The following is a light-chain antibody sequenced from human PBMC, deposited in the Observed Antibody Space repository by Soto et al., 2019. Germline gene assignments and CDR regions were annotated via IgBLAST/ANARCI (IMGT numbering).Light chain of an antibody. V-gene: IGKV3-11*01. Sequence: VVLTQSPVTLSLSPGKRATLSCRASQSVSSSLIWYQQKPGQAPRLLIYDASNRATGIPARFSGSGYGTDFILTISSLEPEDFAIYYCQQRSTWPRTFGGGTKVDIK. CDR1: QSVSSS. CDR2: DAS. CDR3: QQRSTWPRT. J-gene: IGKJ4*01.